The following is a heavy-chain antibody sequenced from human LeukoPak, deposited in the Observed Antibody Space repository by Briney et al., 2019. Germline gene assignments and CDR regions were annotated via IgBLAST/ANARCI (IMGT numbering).Heavy chain of an antibody. CDR2: IYYSGST. D-gene: IGHD3-16*02. Sequence: PSETLSLTCTVSGGSISSYYWSWIRQPPGKGLEWIGYIYYSGSTYYNPSLKSRVTISVDMSKNQFSLKLSSVTAADTAVYYCARSPDVWGSYRYSVNWGQGTLVTVSS. CDR3: ARSPDVWGSYRYSVN. CDR1: GGSISSYY. V-gene: IGHV4-59*12. J-gene: IGHJ4*02.